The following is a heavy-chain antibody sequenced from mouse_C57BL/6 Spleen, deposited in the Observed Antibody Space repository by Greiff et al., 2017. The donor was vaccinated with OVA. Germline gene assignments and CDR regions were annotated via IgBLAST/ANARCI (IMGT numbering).Heavy chain of an antibody. V-gene: IGHV10-1*01. CDR3: VSIYYSQDWYFDV. D-gene: IGHD1-1*01. CDR1: GFSFNTYA. J-gene: IGHJ1*03. Sequence: EVHLVESGGGLVQPKGSLKLSCAASGFSFNTYAMNWVRQAPGKGLEWVARIRSKSNNYATYYADSVKDRFTISRDDSESMLYLQMNNLKTEDTAMYYCVSIYYSQDWYFDVWGTGTTVTVSS. CDR2: IRSKSNNYAT.